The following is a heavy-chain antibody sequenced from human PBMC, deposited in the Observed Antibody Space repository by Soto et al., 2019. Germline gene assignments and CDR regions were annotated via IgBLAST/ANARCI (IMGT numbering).Heavy chain of an antibody. CDR3: ARESSGYGGYSYYGMDV. Sequence: ASVKVSCKASGYAFTDYYLHWVRQAPGQGLEWMGWINPKSGATHYSQKFQGWVTMTRDTSIRTANMEVTRLTSDATAVYYCARESSGYGGYSYYGMDVWGQGTTVTVSS. CDR2: INPKSGAT. CDR1: GYAFTDYY. V-gene: IGHV1-2*04. D-gene: IGHD3-22*01. J-gene: IGHJ6*02.